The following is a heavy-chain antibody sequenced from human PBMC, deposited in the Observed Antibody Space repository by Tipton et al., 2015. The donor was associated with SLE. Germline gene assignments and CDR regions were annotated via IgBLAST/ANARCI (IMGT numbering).Heavy chain of an antibody. CDR1: GYTFTSYG. CDR3: ARAVWFGESSSSDYFYYLDV. V-gene: IGHV1-2*02. CDR2: INPDSGVT. Sequence: QLVQSGAEVKKPGASVKVSCKASGYTFTSYGISWVRQAPGQGLEWMGWINPDSGVTDLAQKFQDRVIMTRDTSISTAYMELSSLRSEDTAVYYCARAVWFGESSSSDYFYYLDVWGKGTTVIVSS. J-gene: IGHJ6*03. D-gene: IGHD3-10*01.